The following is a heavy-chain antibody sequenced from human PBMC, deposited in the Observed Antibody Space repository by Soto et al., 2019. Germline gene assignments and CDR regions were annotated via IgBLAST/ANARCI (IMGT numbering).Heavy chain of an antibody. CDR1: GFSLSTYGVC. CDR3: AHRPGFSMAFDY. D-gene: IGHD3-10*01. Sequence: QITLKESGPTLVKPTQTLTLTCNFSGFSLSTYGVCVGWIRKPPGRALEWIALIYWDDDTRFSPSLNSTLAITKDPSKSQVVLTMTHMYPVDTATYYCAHRPGFSMAFDYCGPGALVTVS. V-gene: IGHV2-5*02. CDR2: IYWDDDT. J-gene: IGHJ4*02.